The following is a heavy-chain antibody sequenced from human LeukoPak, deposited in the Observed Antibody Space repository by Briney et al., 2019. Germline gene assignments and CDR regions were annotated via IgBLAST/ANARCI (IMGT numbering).Heavy chain of an antibody. CDR2: IYYSGST. J-gene: IGHJ4*02. CDR3: ARGSNWNYGPPFDY. D-gene: IGHD1-7*01. V-gene: IGHV4-31*03. Sequence: SETLSLTCTVSVGSISSGGYYCSCIRQHPGKGLEWIGYIYYSGSTYYNPSLRSRVTISIDTSKNQFSLKLTSVTAADTAVYYCARGSNWNYGPPFDYWGQGTLVTVSS. CDR1: VGSISSGGYY.